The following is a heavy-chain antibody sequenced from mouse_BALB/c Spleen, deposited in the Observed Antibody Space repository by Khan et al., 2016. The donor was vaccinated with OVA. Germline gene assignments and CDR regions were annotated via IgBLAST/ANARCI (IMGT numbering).Heavy chain of an antibody. CDR2: IWGDGST. CDR1: GFSLKNYG. CDR3: VKLYDYRYLYFDY. D-gene: IGHD2-14*01. V-gene: IGHV2-3*01. Sequence: QVQLKESGPGLAAPSQSLSITCTVSGFSLKNYGVSWVRQPPGKGLEWLGVIWGDGSTNYHSALISSLSISNDNSKSHVFLKLNSLQIGDTSTYYCVKLYDYRYLYFDYWGQGTTLTVSS. J-gene: IGHJ2*01.